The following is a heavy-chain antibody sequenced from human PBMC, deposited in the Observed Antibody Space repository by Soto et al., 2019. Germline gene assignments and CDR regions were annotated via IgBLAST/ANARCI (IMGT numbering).Heavy chain of an antibody. V-gene: IGHV3-30*03. J-gene: IGHJ4*02. Sequence: VQLVESGGGVVQPGRSLRLSCAASGFTFSSYGMHWVRQAPGKGLEWVAVISYDGSNKYYADPVKGRFTISRDNSKNTLYLQMNSLRAEDTAVYYCASGSRNYDFWSGYYANFDYWGQGTLVTVSS. D-gene: IGHD3-3*01. CDR3: ASGSRNYDFWSGYYANFDY. CDR1: GFTFSSYG. CDR2: ISYDGSNK.